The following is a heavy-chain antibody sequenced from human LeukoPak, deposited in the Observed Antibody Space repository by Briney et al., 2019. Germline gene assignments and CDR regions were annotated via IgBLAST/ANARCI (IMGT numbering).Heavy chain of an antibody. J-gene: IGHJ6*03. D-gene: IGHD3-16*02. V-gene: IGHV4-38-2*02. CDR1: GYSISTGYY. CDR2: FYHGGST. Sequence: SETLSLTCTVSGYSISTGYYWDWIRQPPGKGLEWIGTFYHGGSTYYNPSLKSRVTISVDTSKNQFSLKLSSVTAADTAVYYCARGMGLHLGELSFYYYYYMDVWGKGTTVTISS. CDR3: ARGMGLHLGELSFYYYYYMDV.